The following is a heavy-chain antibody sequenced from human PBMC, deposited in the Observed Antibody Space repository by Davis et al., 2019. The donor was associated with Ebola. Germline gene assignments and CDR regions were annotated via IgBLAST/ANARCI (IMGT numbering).Heavy chain of an antibody. Sequence: GESLKISRTVSGIPLSSYWMNWVRQAPGKGLEWVANIKQDGSETYSVDSVKGRFTISRDNAKNSLFLQMNGLTVDDTAVYYCVRGAGWLLDYWGQGTLVTVSS. D-gene: IGHD5-12*01. V-gene: IGHV3-7*01. CDR1: GIPLSSYW. CDR2: IKQDGSET. CDR3: VRGAGWLLDY. J-gene: IGHJ4*02.